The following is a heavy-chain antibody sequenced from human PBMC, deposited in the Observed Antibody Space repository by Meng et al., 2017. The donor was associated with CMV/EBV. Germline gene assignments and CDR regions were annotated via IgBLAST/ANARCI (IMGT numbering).Heavy chain of an antibody. J-gene: IGHJ4*02. CDR1: GHTFTGYY. Sequence: ASVTVSCHASGHTFTGYYMHWARQAPGQGLEWMGWINPNSGGTNYAQKFQGRVTMTRDTSISTAYMELSRLRSDDTAVYYCARGNTINSGSYFHYFDYWGQGTLVTVSS. D-gene: IGHD1-26*01. V-gene: IGHV1-2*02. CDR3: ARGNTINSGSYFHYFDY. CDR2: INPNSGGT.